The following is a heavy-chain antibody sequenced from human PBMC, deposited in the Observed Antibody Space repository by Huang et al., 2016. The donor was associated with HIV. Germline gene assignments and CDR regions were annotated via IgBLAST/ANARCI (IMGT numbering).Heavy chain of an antibody. Sequence: QVQLVESGGGVVQPGGSLRLSCAASGFTFSSYGMHWVRPAPGKGLEWVAFIRYDGSNKYYADSVKGRFTISRDNSKNTLYLQMNSLRAEDTALYYCAKSGDDFWSGYPVGYWGQGTLVTVSS. J-gene: IGHJ4*02. CDR1: GFTFSSYG. D-gene: IGHD3-3*01. CDR3: AKSGDDFWSGYPVGY. V-gene: IGHV3-30*02. CDR2: IRYDGSNK.